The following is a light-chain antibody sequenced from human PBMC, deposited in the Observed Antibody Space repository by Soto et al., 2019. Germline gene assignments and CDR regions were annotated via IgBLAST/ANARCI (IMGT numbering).Light chain of an antibody. CDR3: WQRLMT. CDR1: QSVSSY. V-gene: IGKV3-11*01. Sequence: IVLTQSPATLSSSTGERATLSCRASQSVSSYLAWYQQKPGEAPRLLIYDAVSSATGIPARFSGRGSETDFTRTISSRGTGACAVSYCWQRLMTFGQGATVYI. CDR2: DAV. J-gene: IGKJ1*01.